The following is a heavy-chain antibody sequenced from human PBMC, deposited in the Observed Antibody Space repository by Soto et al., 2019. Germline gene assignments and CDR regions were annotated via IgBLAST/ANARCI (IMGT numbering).Heavy chain of an antibody. CDR3: ARDLDLGIAVAGLDY. J-gene: IGHJ4*02. D-gene: IGHD6-19*01. Sequence: PGGSLRLSCAASGFTFSSYSMNWVRQAPGKGLEWVSYISSSSSTIYYADSVKGRFTISRDNAKNSLYLQMNSLRDEDTAVYYCARDLDLGIAVAGLDYWGQGTLVTSPQ. CDR2: ISSSSSTI. CDR1: GFTFSSYS. V-gene: IGHV3-48*02.